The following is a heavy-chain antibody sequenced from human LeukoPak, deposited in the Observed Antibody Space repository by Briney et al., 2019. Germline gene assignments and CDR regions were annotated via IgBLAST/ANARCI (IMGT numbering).Heavy chain of an antibody. D-gene: IGHD5-18*01. CDR1: GGSISSYY. J-gene: IGHJ5*02. V-gene: IGHV4-59*01. CDR3: ARGAAMRGSRFDP. CDR2: IYYSGST. Sequence: SETLSLTCTVSGGSISSYYWSWIRQPPGKGLEWIGYIYYSGSTNYNPSLKSRVTISVDTSKNQFSLKPSSVTAADTAVYYCARGAAMRGSRFDPWGQGTLVTVSS.